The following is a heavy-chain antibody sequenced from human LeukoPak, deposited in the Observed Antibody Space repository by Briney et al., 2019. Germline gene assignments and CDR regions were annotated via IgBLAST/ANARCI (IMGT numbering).Heavy chain of an antibody. CDR3: ARDARGGTYGLE. CDR1: GFTFSTYG. Sequence: GGSLRLSCAASGFTFSTYGMHWVRQAPGKGLEWVAVIWYDGSDYNLADSVRGRFTISRDNAKKSLHLQMNSLRVEDTGVYYCARDARGGTYGLEWGQGTLVTVSS. V-gene: IGHV3-33*01. J-gene: IGHJ4*02. CDR2: IWYDGSDY. D-gene: IGHD3-16*01.